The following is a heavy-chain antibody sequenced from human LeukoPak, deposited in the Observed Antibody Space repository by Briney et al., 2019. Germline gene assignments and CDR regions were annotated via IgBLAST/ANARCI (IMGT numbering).Heavy chain of an antibody. Sequence: QTGGSLRLSCAAPGFTFSSYWMSWVRQAPGKGLEWVANIKQDGSEKYYVDSVKGRFTISRDNAKNSLYLQMNSLRAEDTAVYYCARDQQLFDYWGQGTLVTVSS. CDR3: ARDQQLFDY. CDR1: GFTFSSYW. V-gene: IGHV3-7*03. CDR2: IKQDGSEK. J-gene: IGHJ4*02. D-gene: IGHD5-18*01.